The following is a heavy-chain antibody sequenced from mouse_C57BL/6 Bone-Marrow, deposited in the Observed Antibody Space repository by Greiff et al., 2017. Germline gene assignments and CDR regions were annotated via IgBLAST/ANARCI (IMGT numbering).Heavy chain of an antibody. CDR2: IDPSDSYT. D-gene: IGHD2-2*01. V-gene: IGHV1-59*01. CDR1: GYTFTSYW. Sequence: QVQLQQPGAELVRPGTSVKLSCKASGYTFTSYWMHWVKQRPGQGLEWIGVIDPSDSYTNYNQKFKGKATLPVDTSSRPAYMQLSSLTSEDSAVYYCASGRLWLRRRAMDYWGQGTSVTDSS. CDR3: ASGRLWLRRRAMDY. J-gene: IGHJ4*01.